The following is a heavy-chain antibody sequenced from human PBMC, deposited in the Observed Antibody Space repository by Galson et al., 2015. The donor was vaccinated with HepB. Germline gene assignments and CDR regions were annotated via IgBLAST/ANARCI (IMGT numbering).Heavy chain of an antibody. Sequence: SVKVSCKASGGIFSSHSISWVRQAPGQGLEWMGRIIPLLDIVKSAQKFQDRVTITADKSTTTAYMELSRLRSDDTAVYYCARESSGQLHEYWGQGTLATVS. V-gene: IGHV1-69*04. CDR1: GGIFSSHS. D-gene: IGHD2/OR15-2a*01. CDR3: ARESSGQLHEY. CDR2: IIPLLDIV. J-gene: IGHJ4*02.